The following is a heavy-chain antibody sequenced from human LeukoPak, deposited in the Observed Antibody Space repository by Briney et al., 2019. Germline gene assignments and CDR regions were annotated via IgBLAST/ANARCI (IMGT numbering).Heavy chain of an antibody. D-gene: IGHD3-16*01. CDR3: AREGGYFDY. Sequence: SVKVSCKASGYTFTGYYMHWVRQAPGQGLEWMGGIIPIFGTANYAQKFQGRVTITADESTSTAYMELSSLRSEDTAVYYCAREGGYFDYWGQGTLVTVSS. V-gene: IGHV1-69*13. CDR2: IIPIFGTA. J-gene: IGHJ4*02. CDR1: GYTFTGYY.